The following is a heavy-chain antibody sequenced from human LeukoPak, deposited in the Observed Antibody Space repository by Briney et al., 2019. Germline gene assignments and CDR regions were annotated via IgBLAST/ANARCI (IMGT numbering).Heavy chain of an antibody. CDR1: GFIFSSYW. Sequence: GGSLRLSCAASGFIFSSYWMSWVRQAPGKGLEWVANINQDGSEKYYVDSVKGRFTISRDNAKNSLFLQMNNLRAEDTAVYYCARDGVDIAMGTADYWGQGTLVTVSS. V-gene: IGHV3-7*01. J-gene: IGHJ4*02. CDR3: ARDGVDIAMGTADY. D-gene: IGHD5-18*01. CDR2: INQDGSEK.